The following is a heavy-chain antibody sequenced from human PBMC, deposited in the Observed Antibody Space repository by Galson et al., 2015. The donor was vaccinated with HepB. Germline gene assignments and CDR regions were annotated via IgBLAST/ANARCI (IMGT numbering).Heavy chain of an antibody. CDR2: FDPEDGET. J-gene: IGHJ6*02. V-gene: IGHV1-24*01. CDR1: GYTLTELS. Sequence: SVKVSCKVSGYTLTELSMHWVRQAPGKGLEWMGGFDPEDGETIYAQKFQGRVTMTEDTSTDTAYMELSSLRSADTAVYYCATSIVVVPALGRKYYYYYGMDVWGQATTFTVSS. CDR3: ATSIVVVPALGRKYYYYYGMDV. D-gene: IGHD2-2*01.